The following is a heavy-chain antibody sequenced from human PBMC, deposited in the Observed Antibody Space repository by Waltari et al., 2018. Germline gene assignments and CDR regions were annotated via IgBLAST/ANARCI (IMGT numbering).Heavy chain of an antibody. Sequence: QLQLQESGPGLVKPSETLSLTCTVSGVSIRGPSYYWGWTRQTPGKDLEWIGSIYDSGSTYYNPSLKSRVTISVDTSKNQFSLKLSSVTAADTAVYYSARQAYRSGWNDYWGQGTLVTVSS. CDR2: IYDSGST. CDR1: GVSIRGPSYY. V-gene: IGHV4-39*01. D-gene: IGHD6-19*01. J-gene: IGHJ4*02. CDR3: ARQAYRSGWNDY.